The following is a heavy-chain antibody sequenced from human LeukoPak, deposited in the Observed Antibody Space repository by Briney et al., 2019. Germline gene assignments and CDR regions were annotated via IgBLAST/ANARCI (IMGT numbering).Heavy chain of an antibody. J-gene: IGHJ4*02. CDR1: GFTFSSYW. CDR3: ARGAARLYYFDY. Sequence: GGSLRLSCAASGFTFSSYWMHWVRQAPGKGLVCVSRINSDGSSTSYADSVKGRVTISRDNAKNTLYLQMNSLRAEDTAVYYCARGAARLYYFDYWGQGTLVTVSS. V-gene: IGHV3-74*01. D-gene: IGHD6-6*01. CDR2: INSDGSST.